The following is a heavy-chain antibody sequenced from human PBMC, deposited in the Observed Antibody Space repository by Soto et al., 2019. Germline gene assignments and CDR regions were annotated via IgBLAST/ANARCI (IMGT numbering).Heavy chain of an antibody. CDR1: GYSFINFY. V-gene: IGHV1-2*02. J-gene: IGHJ4*02. D-gene: IGHD2-21*02. CDR3: ARKTGYISDWHYFDL. CDR2: ISPKSGGT. Sequence: GXSVKVTCNASGYSFINFYMHWGRRAPGQGFEWMGRISPKSGGTNYAQKFQGRVRMTWDTSLKTAYMELSSLMSEDTAVYYCARKTGYISDWHYFDLWGQGTQVTVSS.